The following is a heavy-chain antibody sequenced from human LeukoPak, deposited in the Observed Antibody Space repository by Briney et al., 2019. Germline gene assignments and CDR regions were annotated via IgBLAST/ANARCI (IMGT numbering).Heavy chain of an antibody. D-gene: IGHD1-26*01. CDR3: ARKVGVTSSFDY. J-gene: IGHJ4*02. V-gene: IGHV3-23*01. CDR1: GITLSNYG. CDR2: ISERGGST. Sequence: PGGSLRLSCVVSGITLSNYGMSWVRQAPGKGLEWVSGISERGGSTDYADSVKGRFTISRDNSKNTLYLQMNSLRAEDTAVYYCARKVGVTSSFDYWGQGTLVTVSS.